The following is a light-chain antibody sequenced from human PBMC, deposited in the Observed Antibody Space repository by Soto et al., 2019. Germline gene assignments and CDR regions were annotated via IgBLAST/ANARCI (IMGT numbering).Light chain of an antibody. J-gene: IGKJ1*01. CDR3: QQSYSNPRT. Sequence: DIQMTQSPSSLSASVGDRVTITCRASQSISSYLNWYQQKPGKAPKLLIYAASSLQSGVPSRFSASGSGTDFTLTISSLQPEDFATYYCQQSYSNPRTFGQGTKVDIK. V-gene: IGKV1-39*01. CDR1: QSISSY. CDR2: AAS.